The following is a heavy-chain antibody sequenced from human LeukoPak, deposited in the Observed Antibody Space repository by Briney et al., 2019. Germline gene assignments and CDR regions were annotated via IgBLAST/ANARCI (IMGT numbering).Heavy chain of an antibody. Sequence: SETLSLTCAVSGGSISSGGYSWSWIRQPPGKGLEWIGYIYHSGSTYYNPSLKSRVTISVDRSKNQFSLKLSSVTAADTAVYYCARVEHDYGDYYLDYWGQGTLVTVSS. D-gene: IGHD4-17*01. J-gene: IGHJ4*02. V-gene: IGHV4-30-2*01. CDR2: IYHSGST. CDR1: GGSISSGGYS. CDR3: ARVEHDYGDYYLDY.